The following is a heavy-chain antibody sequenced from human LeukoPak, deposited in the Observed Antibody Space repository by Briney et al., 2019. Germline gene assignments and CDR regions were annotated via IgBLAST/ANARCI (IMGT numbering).Heavy chain of an antibody. D-gene: IGHD2-2*01. Sequence: PSETLSLTCTVSGGSISSYYWNWIRQPPGKGLEWIGYIYYSGSTNYNPSLKSRVTVSVDTSKNQFSLKLSSVTAADTAVYYCARDLVVVPAAMHGWFDPWGQGTLVTVSS. J-gene: IGHJ5*02. CDR1: GGSISSYY. CDR3: ARDLVVVPAAMHGWFDP. V-gene: IGHV4-59*12. CDR2: IYYSGST.